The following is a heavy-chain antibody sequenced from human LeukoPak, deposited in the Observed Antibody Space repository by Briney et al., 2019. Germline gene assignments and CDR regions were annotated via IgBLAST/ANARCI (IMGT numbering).Heavy chain of an antibody. CDR1: GYTFTSYD. CDR2: MNPNSGNT. V-gene: IGHV1-8*01. CDR3: ARGGNYGSGSYYIGY. D-gene: IGHD3-10*01. Sequence: ASVNVSCKASGYTFTSYDINWVRQAPGQGLEWMGWMNPNSGNTGYAQKFQGRVTMTRNTSISTAYMELSCLRSEGTAVSYCARGGNYGSGSYYIGYWGQGTLVTVSS. J-gene: IGHJ4*02.